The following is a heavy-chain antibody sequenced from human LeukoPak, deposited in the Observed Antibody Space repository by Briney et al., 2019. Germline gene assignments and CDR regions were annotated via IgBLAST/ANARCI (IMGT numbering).Heavy chain of an antibody. D-gene: IGHD2-15*01. CDR3: ARHHSRNWFDP. CDR1: GGSISSSNYY. CDR2: IYYSGST. Sequence: PSETLSLTCSVSGGSISSSNYYWAWIRQPPGKGLEWIGSIYYSGSTYYNPSLKSRVTISVDTSKNQFSLKLSSVTAADTAVYYCARHHSRNWFDPWGQGTLVTDSS. V-gene: IGHV4-39*01. J-gene: IGHJ5*02.